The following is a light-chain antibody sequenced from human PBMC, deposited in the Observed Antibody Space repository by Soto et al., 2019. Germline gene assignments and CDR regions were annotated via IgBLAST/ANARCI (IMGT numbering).Light chain of an antibody. CDR2: GAS. Sequence: DIVLTQSPGTLSLSPGDRATLSCSASQSVSTSYLAWYQQKPGQAPRLLIYGASTRASDTPARFSGSGSVTEFALTISSLQSEDFAVYYCQQYNNWPITFGQGTRLEIK. J-gene: IGKJ5*01. CDR3: QQYNNWPIT. CDR1: QSVSTSY. V-gene: IGKV3D-15*01.